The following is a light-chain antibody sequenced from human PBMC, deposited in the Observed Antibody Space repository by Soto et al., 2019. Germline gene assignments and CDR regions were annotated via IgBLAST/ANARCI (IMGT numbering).Light chain of an antibody. CDR3: QHRSNLPRGT. J-gene: IGKJ3*01. CDR2: DAS. V-gene: IGKV3-11*01. Sequence: EIVLTQSPATLSLYPGERATLSCRASQSVSSYLAWYQQKPGQAPRLLFYDASNRATGIPARFSGSGSGTDFSLTISILEPEDFAVYYCQHRSNLPRGTFGPGTKVDIK. CDR1: QSVSSY.